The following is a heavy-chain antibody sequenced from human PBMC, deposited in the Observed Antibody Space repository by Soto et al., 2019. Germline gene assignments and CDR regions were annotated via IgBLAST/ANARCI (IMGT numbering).Heavy chain of an antibody. V-gene: IGHV4-31*03. CDR1: GGSITNGGYY. J-gene: IGHJ6*02. D-gene: IGHD6-13*01. Sequence: QGQLQESGPGLVKPSQTLSLTCTVSGGSITNGGYYWSWIRQHPGKGLEWIGYIYYSGTTNYNPSLKRRVTISVDTSKNQFSLKLSSVTAADTAVYYCARDFWAAGGMDVWGQGTTVTVSS. CDR3: ARDFWAAGGMDV. CDR2: IYYSGTT.